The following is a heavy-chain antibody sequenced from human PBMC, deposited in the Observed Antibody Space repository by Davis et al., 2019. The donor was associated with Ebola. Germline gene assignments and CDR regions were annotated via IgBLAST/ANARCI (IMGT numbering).Heavy chain of an antibody. CDR3: ARRLADNWNDRDWFDP. CDR1: GYSFTSYW. D-gene: IGHD1-1*01. V-gene: IGHV5-10-1*01. CDR2: IDPSDSYT. Sequence: KVSCKGSGYSFTSYWIGWVRQMPGKGLEWMGRIDPSDSYTNYSPSFQGHVTISADKSISTAYLQWSSLKASDTAMYYCARRLADNWNDRDWFDPWGQGTLVTVSS. J-gene: IGHJ5*02.